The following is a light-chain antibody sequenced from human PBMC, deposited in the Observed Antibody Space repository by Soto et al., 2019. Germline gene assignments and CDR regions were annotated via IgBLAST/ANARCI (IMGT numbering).Light chain of an antibody. Sequence: EIQMTQSPSTLYASVGDRVTITCRASQSVSYWLAWYQQTPGKAPKLLVHDASTLLSGVPSRFSGSVSGTEFILTIGSLQPDDFATYYGQQYKSYPWTFGQGTKV. J-gene: IGKJ1*01. CDR3: QQYKSYPWT. CDR1: QSVSYW. CDR2: DAS. V-gene: IGKV1-5*01.